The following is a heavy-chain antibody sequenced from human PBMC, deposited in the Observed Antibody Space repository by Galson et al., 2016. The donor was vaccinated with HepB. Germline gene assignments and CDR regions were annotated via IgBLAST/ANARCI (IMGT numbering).Heavy chain of an antibody. CDR3: ASGIYGSGSSFDF. CDR2: SYTSGTT. D-gene: IGHD3-10*01. J-gene: IGHJ4*02. V-gene: IGHV4-61*02. CDR1: GGSIRSGDFY. Sequence: TLSLTCTVSGGSIRSGDFYWSWIRQPAGRGLEWIGRSYTSGTTDYNPSLKSRVTISVDTSKNQFSLELSSVTAADTAVYYCASGIYGSGSSFDFWGQGTLVTVS.